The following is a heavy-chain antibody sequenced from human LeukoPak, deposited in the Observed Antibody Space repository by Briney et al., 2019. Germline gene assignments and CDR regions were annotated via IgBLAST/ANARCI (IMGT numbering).Heavy chain of an antibody. CDR3: AKVTTGIAAGIDC. D-gene: IGHD6-13*01. J-gene: IGHJ4*02. CDR1: GFTFSTYG. Sequence: PGRSLRPSCAASGFTFSTYGMHWVRQAPGKGLEWVAAASYDGSEKYYADTVKGRFTISRDNSKNTLYLQMNSLRADDTAVYFCAKVTTGIAAGIDCWGQGTLVIVSS. CDR2: ASYDGSEK. V-gene: IGHV3-33*05.